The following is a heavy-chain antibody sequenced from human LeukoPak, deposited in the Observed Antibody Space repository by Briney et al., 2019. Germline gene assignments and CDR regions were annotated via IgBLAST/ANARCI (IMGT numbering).Heavy chain of an antibody. CDR1: GFTFDDYA. CDR2: ISWNSGSI. Sequence: HPGRSLRLSCAASGFTFDDYAMHWVRQAPGKGLEWVSGISWNSGSIGYADSVKGRFTISRDNAKNSLYLQMNSLRAEDTAVYHCVRLHVGWLQPFHFDSWGQGALVIVSS. V-gene: IGHV3-9*01. J-gene: IGHJ4*02. D-gene: IGHD5-24*01. CDR3: VRLHVGWLQPFHFDS.